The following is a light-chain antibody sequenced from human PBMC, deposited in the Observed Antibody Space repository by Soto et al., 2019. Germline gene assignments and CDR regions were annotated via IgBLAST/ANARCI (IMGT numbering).Light chain of an antibody. V-gene: IGKV3-20*01. CDR1: QSVRSNY. CDR2: DAS. Sequence: EIVLKQSPDTLVLSPGERATLSCRASQSVRSNYLAWYQQKPGQAPRFLIYDASSRATGIPDRFSGSGSGTDFTLTISRLEPEDFAVYYCQQYGSTPLTFGGGTKWIS. CDR3: QQYGSTPLT. J-gene: IGKJ4*01.